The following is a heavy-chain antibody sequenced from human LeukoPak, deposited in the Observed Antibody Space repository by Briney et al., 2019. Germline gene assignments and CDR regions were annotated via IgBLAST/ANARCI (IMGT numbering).Heavy chain of an antibody. V-gene: IGHV4-4*09. D-gene: IGHD2-8*02. CDR3: ARQPLLGSYWFFDL. Sequence: PSETLSLTCSVSGASIRICYWSWIRQPPGKGLEWIGYIYTSGSTSYSPSLKSRVTISMDTSKNQFSLNLSSVTAADTAVYYCARQPLLGSYWFFDLWGRGTLVTVSS. J-gene: IGHJ2*01. CDR1: GASIRICY. CDR2: IYTSGST.